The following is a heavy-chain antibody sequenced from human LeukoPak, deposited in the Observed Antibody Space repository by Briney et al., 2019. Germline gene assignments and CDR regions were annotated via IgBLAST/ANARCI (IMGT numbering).Heavy chain of an antibody. Sequence: PSETLSLTCTVSGGSISSYYWSRIRQPPGKGLEWIGYIYYSGTTNYNPSLKSRVTILVDTSKNQFSLKVSSVTAADTAVYYCARDRTPNGYSSGWRIWGQGTMVTVSS. CDR1: GGSISSYY. D-gene: IGHD6-19*01. CDR3: ARDRTPNGYSSGWRI. CDR2: IYYSGTT. V-gene: IGHV4-59*01. J-gene: IGHJ3*02.